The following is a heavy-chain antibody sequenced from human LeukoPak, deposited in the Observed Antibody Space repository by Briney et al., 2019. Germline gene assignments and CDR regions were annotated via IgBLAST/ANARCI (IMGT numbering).Heavy chain of an antibody. CDR2: ISSSSSTI. CDR3: ASVGIRGNVNY. Sequence: PGGSLRLSCAASGFTFSSYSMNWVRQAPGKGLEWVSYISSSSSTIYYADSVKGRFTISRDNSKNTLYLQMNSLRAEDTAVYYCASVGIRGNVNYWGQGTLVTVSS. D-gene: IGHD3-10*01. J-gene: IGHJ4*02. V-gene: IGHV3-48*01. CDR1: GFTFSSYS.